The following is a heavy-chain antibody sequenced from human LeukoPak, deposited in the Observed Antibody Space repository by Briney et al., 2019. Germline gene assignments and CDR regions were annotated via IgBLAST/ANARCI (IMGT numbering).Heavy chain of an antibody. D-gene: IGHD5-18*01. Sequence: NPSETLSLTCTVSGGSISSSYWSWVRQPPGKGLEWIGYIYYTGSTDYNPSLKSRVTISVDTSKNQFSLKLSSVTAADTAVYYCARHDVDTAYWGQGTLVTVSS. CDR2: IYYTGST. CDR3: ARHDVDTAY. V-gene: IGHV4-59*08. J-gene: IGHJ4*02. CDR1: GGSISSSY.